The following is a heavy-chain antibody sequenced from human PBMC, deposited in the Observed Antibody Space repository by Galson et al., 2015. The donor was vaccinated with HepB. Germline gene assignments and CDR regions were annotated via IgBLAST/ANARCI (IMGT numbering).Heavy chain of an antibody. CDR1: GFTFSSYW. Sequence: SLRLSCAASGFTFSSYWMSWVRQAPGKGLEWVANIKQDGSEKYYVDSVKGRFTISRDNAKNSLYLQMNSLRAEDTAVYYCARGLYQLLAAFDIWGQGTMVTVSS. D-gene: IGHD2-2*01. V-gene: IGHV3-7*03. CDR2: IKQDGSEK. CDR3: ARGLYQLLAAFDI. J-gene: IGHJ3*02.